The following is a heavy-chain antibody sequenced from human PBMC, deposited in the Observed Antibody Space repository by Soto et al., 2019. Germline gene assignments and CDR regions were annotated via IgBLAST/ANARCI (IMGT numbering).Heavy chain of an antibody. V-gene: IGHV3-30-3*01. CDR1: GFTFSSYA. CDR2: ISYDGSNK. Sequence: LRLSCAASGFTFSSYAMHWVRQAPGKGLEWVAVISYDGSNKYYADSVKGRFTISRDNSKNTLYLQMNSLRAEDTAVYYCARLGFEYDTSTPYYNVLHHYGVDVWGQGTTVTVSS. D-gene: IGHD3-9*01. CDR3: ARLGFEYDTSTPYYNVLHHYGVDV. J-gene: IGHJ6*02.